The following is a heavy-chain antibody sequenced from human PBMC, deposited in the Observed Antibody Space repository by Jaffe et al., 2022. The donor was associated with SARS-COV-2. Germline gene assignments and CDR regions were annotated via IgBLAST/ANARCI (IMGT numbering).Heavy chain of an antibody. CDR3: AKDDGSSYFNWFDP. D-gene: IGHD6-13*01. CDR1: GFTFRSYA. J-gene: IGHJ5*02. Sequence: QVGLVESGGGVVQPGRSLRLSCSASGFTFRSYAMHWVRQAPGKGLEWVAIMSYDGSKEHYADSVKGRFTISRDNSKNMLYLQMHSLRPEDTALYYCAKDDGSSYFNWFDPWGQGTLVTVSS. V-gene: IGHV3-30*18. CDR2: MSYDGSKE.